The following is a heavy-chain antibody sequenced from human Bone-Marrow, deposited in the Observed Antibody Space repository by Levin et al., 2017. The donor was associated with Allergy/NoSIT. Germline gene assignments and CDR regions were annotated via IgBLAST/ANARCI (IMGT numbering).Heavy chain of an antibody. J-gene: IGHJ4*02. V-gene: IGHV3-30*18. CDR2: ISYDGSNK. CDR3: AKERGSRESMLYYFDY. Sequence: GGSLRLSCAASGFTFSSYGMHWVRQAPGKGLEWVAVISYDGSNKYYADSVKGRFTISRDNSKNTLYLQMNSLRAEDTAVYYCAKERGSRESMLYYFDYWGQGTLVTVSS. CDR1: GFTFSSYG. D-gene: IGHD2-2*01.